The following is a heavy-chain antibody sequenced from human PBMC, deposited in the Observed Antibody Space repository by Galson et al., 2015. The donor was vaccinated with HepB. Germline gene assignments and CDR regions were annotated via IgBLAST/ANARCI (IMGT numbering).Heavy chain of an antibody. CDR3: AISVWPRLNYGGGRFDP. J-gene: IGHJ5*02. V-gene: IGHV3-30*03. D-gene: IGHD1-7*01. Sequence: SLRLSCAASGFTFSSYCMHWVRQAPGKGLEWVAVISYDGSNKYYADSVKGRFTISRDNSKNTLYLQMNSLRAEDTAVYYCAISVWPRLNYGGGRFDPWGQGTLVTVSS. CDR2: ISYDGSNK. CDR1: GFTFSSYC.